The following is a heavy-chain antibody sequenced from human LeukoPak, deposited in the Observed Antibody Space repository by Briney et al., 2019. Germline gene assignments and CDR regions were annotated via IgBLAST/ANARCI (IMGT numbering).Heavy chain of an antibody. D-gene: IGHD5-24*01. CDR2: ISHDERTK. CDR3: ARPSPPGDGYNPPDH. Sequence: QTGGSLRLSCVVSGFNFDNFAMHWVRQPLGKGLEWMAVISHDERTKYYADSMKGRITISRDNSKNTLFLQMNNLRTEDTAVYFCARPSPPGDGYNPPDHWGQGTLVTVSS. V-gene: IGHV3-30*04. CDR1: GFNFDNFA. J-gene: IGHJ4*02.